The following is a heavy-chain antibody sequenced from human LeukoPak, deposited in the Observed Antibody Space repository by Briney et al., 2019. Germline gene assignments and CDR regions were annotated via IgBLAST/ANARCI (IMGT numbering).Heavy chain of an antibody. V-gene: IGHV4-4*07. CDR1: GGSISSYY. J-gene: IGHJ2*01. Sequence: SETLSLTCTVSGGSISSYYWSWIRQPAGKGLEWIGRVYTSGSTNYNPSLKSRVTMSVDTSKNQISLKLSSVTAADTAVYYCARVGVAAYWYFDLWGRGTLVTVSS. D-gene: IGHD2-2*01. CDR2: VYTSGST. CDR3: ARVGVAAYWYFDL.